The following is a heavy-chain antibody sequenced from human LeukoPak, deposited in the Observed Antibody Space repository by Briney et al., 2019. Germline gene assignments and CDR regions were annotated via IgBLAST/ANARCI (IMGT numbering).Heavy chain of an antibody. CDR1: GYTFTSYG. Sequence: ASVKVSCKASGYTFTSYGISWVRQAPGQGLEWMGWISAYNGNTNYAQKLQGRVTMTTDTSTSTAYMELRSLRSDDTAVYYCAREGDSGFWSGYRFNWFDPGAREPWSPSPQ. D-gene: IGHD3-3*01. V-gene: IGHV1-18*01. CDR3: AREGDSGFWSGYRFNWFDP. J-gene: IGHJ5*02. CDR2: ISAYNGNT.